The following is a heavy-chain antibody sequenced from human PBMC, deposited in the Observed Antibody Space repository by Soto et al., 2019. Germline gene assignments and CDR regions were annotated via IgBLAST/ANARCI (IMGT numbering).Heavy chain of an antibody. J-gene: IGHJ4*02. CDR2: INSDGSRT. CDR3: ARGDGDYYDGNGYLGRH. Sequence: EVQLVESGGGIVQPGGSLRLSCAASGFTFSSYWMHWVRQAPGKGLVWVSRINSDGSRTSYADSAKCRFTISRDNAKNTVYLQMNSLRAEDTAVYYCARGDGDYYDGNGYLGRHWGQGTLVTVSS. CDR1: GFTFSSYW. V-gene: IGHV3-74*01. D-gene: IGHD3-22*01.